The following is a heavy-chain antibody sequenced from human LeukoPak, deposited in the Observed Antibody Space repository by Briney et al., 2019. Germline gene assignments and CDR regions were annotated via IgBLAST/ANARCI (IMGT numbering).Heavy chain of an antibody. J-gene: IGHJ3*02. CDR2: IYYSGST. V-gene: IGHV4-59*01. CDR3: ARDEGNLYSTTYDFHI. Sequence: KTSETLSLTCTVSGGSISSYYWSWIRQPPGKGLEWIGYIYYSGSTNYNPSLKSRVTISLDTSKNQFSLKLSSVSAADTAVYYCARDEGNLYSTTYDFHIWGQGTMVTVSS. D-gene: IGHD6-13*01. CDR1: GGSISSYY.